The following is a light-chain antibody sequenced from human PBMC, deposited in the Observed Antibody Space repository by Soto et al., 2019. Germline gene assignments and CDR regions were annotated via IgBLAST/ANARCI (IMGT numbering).Light chain of an antibody. V-gene: IGKV1-9*01. Sequence: DIQMTQSPSTLSASVGDRVTITCRASQGISSYLAWYQQKPGKAPKLLVYAAFTLQSGVPSRFSGSGFGTDFTLTISSLQPEDFATYFCQQFNSYPRTFGPRSMADVK. CDR1: QGISSY. CDR2: AAF. CDR3: QQFNSYPRT. J-gene: IGKJ3*01.